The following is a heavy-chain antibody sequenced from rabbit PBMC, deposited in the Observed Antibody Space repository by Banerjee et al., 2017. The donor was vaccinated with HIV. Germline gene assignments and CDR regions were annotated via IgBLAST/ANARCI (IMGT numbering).Heavy chain of an antibody. J-gene: IGHJ4*01. CDR3: ARHVHFVGSDL. Sequence: QSLEESGGDLVKPGASLTLTCTASGFDFSTNTMCWVRQAPGKGLEWIGCINTGSGSTYYASWAKGRFTISKTSSTTVTLQMTSLTAADTATYFCARHVHFVGSDLWGQGTLVTVS. D-gene: IGHD3-1*01. V-gene: IGHV1S40*01. CDR1: GFDFSTNT. CDR2: INTGSGST.